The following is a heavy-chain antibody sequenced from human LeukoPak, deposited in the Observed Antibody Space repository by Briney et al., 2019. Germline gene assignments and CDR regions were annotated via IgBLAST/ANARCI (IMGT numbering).Heavy chain of an antibody. J-gene: IGHJ5*02. CDR1: GFAVSRHY. Sequence: GGSLRLSCAASGFAVSRHYMTWVRQAPGTGLDWVSVIYRDCSTVYADSVKGRFTISRDNSKNTLYLQMNSLRVEDSAMYYCARQAASGGPWGQGTRVTVSS. D-gene: IGHD3-16*01. V-gene: IGHV3-66*04. CDR2: IYRDCST. CDR3: ARQAASGGP.